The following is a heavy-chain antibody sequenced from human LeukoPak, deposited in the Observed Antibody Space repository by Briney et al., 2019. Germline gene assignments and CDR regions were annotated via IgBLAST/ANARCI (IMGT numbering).Heavy chain of an antibody. CDR1: GFTFDDYG. J-gene: IGHJ6*03. D-gene: IGHD3-3*01. CDR3: ARDGGGFWSGKDYYYYMDV. CDR2: INWNGGST. V-gene: IGHV3-20*04. Sequence: PGGSLRLSCAASGFTFDDYGMSWVRQAPGKGLEWVSGINWNGGSTGYADSVKGRFTISRDNAKNSLYLQMNSLRAEDTALYYCARDGGGFWSGKDYYYYMDVWGKGTTVTVSS.